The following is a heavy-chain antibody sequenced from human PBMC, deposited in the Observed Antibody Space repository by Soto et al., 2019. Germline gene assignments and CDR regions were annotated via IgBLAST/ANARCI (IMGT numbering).Heavy chain of an antibody. CDR3: ARSIDP. CDR2: IYYSGST. CDR1: GGSISRGGYY. V-gene: IGHV4-31*03. J-gene: IGHJ5*02. Sequence: QVQLQESGPGLMKPSQTLSLTCTVSGGSISRGGYYWSWIRQHQGKGLEWIGYIYYSGSTYYNPSLKIRVTISVDTSKNQFSLKLSSVTAADTAVYYCARSIDPWGQGTLVTVSS.